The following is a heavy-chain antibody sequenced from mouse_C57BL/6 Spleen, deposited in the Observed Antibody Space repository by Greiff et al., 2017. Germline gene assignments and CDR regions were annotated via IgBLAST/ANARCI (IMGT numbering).Heavy chain of an antibody. V-gene: IGHV5-17*01. CDR2: ISSGSSTI. CDR3: ASYYSNYFDY. CDR1: G. D-gene: IGHD2-5*01. J-gene: IGHJ2*01. Sequence: EVQGVESGGGLVKPGGSLKLSCAASGMHWVRQAPAKGLEWVAYISSGSSTIYYADTVKGRFTISRDNAKNTLFLQMTSLRSEDTAMYYCASYYSNYFDYWGQGTTLTVSS.